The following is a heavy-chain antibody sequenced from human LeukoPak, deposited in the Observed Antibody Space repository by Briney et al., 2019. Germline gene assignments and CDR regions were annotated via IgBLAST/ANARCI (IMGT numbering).Heavy chain of an antibody. V-gene: IGHV3-23*01. Sequence: QAGGSLRLSCAASGFTFSSYAMSWVRQAPGKGLEWVSAISGSGGSTYSADSVKGRFTISRDNSKNTLYLQMNSLRAEETAVYYCAKSVLYSPVGAAGGYYFDYWGPGTLVTVSS. CDR2: ISGSGGST. J-gene: IGHJ4*02. CDR3: AKSVLYSPVGAAGGYYFDY. D-gene: IGHD2-15*01. CDR1: GFTFSSYA.